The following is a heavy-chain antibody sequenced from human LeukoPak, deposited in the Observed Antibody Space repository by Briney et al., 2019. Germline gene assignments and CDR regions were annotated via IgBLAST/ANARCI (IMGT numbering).Heavy chain of an antibody. D-gene: IGHD2-2*01. CDR3: ARDMGYCSSSNCYTYYLDY. J-gene: IGHJ4*02. CDR2: INSDGSST. Sequence: GGSLRLSCAASGFNFTTYWLHWVRQAPGKGLVWVSRINSDGSSTHNADAVKGRFTISRDSAKNTLYLQMNSLRGEDTAVYYCARDMGYCSSSNCYTYYLDYWGQGTLVTVSS. CDR1: GFNFTTYW. V-gene: IGHV3-74*01.